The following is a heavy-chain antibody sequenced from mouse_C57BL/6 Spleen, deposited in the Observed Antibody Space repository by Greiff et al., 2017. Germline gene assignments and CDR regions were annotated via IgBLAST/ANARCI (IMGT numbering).Heavy chain of an antibody. CDR1: GYTFTSYG. D-gene: IGHD2-1*01. CDR2: IYPRSGNT. V-gene: IGHV1-81*01. J-gene: IGHJ2*01. CDR3: ARSDSGNYFY. Sequence: VKLMESGAELARPGASVKLSCKASGYTFTSYGISWVKQRTGQGLEWIGEIYPRSGNTYYNEKFKGKATLTADKSSSTAYMELRSLTSEDSAVYFCARSDSGNYFYWGQGTTLTVSS.